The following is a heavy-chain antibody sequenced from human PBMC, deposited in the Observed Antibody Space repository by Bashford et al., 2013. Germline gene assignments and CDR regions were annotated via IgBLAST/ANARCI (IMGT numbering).Heavy chain of an antibody. CDR3: AKDMWQQLSWNYYGMDV. Sequence: SLRLSCAASGILPLMYYAMHWVRQAPGKGLEWVSGISWNSGNIYYADSVKGRFTISRDNAKNSLYLQMNSLRAEDTALYYCAKDMWQQLSWNYYGMDVWGQGTTVTVSS. V-gene: IGHV3-9*01. D-gene: IGHD6-13*01. CDR1: GILPLMYYA. J-gene: IGHJ6*02. CDR2: ISWNSGNI.